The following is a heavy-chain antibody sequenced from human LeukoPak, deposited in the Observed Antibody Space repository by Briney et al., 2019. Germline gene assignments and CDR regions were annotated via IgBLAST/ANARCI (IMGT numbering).Heavy chain of an antibody. CDR3: AKLGSSYYYDSSDY. Sequence: GGSLRLSCAASGITFRSYGMSWVRQAPGKGLEWVSSISSTGGTTYYADSVKGRFTISRDNSKNTLYLQMNSLRAEDTAVYYCAKLGSSYYYDSSDYWGQGTLVTVSS. J-gene: IGHJ4*02. CDR1: GITFRSYG. CDR2: ISSTGGTT. D-gene: IGHD3-22*01. V-gene: IGHV3-23*01.